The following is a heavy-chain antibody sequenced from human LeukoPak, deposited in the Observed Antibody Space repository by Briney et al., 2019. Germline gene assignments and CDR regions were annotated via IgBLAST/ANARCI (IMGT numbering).Heavy chain of an antibody. D-gene: IGHD6-13*01. CDR2: IYSGGST. CDR1: GFTVSSNY. Sequence: GGSLRLSCAASGFTVSSNYMSWVRQAPGKGLEWVSVIYSGGSTYYADSVKGRFTISRDNSKSTLYLQMNSLRAEDTAVYYCAREGYSSSWLHWGQGTLVTVSS. V-gene: IGHV3-66*02. CDR3: AREGYSSSWLH. J-gene: IGHJ4*02.